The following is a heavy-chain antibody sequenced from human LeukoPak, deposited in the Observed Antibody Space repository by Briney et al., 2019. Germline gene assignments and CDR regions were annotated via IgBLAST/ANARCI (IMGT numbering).Heavy chain of an antibody. J-gene: IGHJ4*02. D-gene: IGHD5-24*01. CDR3: AKSDCGSDGCKLLNY. V-gene: IGHV3-23*01. CDR1: GFTFDRFA. Sequence: GGSLRLSCAVSGFTFDRFAMSWVRQAPGKGLEWVSLINGSGDATKHADSVMGRFLISRDNSKSTLDLQMNSLRAEDTAVYYCAKSDCGSDGCKLLNYWGQGTLVTVSS. CDR2: INGSGDAT.